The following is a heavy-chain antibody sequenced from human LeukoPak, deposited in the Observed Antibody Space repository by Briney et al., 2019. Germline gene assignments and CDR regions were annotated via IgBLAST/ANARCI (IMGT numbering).Heavy chain of an antibody. CDR2: IYSSGTT. D-gene: IGHD6-13*01. CDR3: ACGVAAAGWLYFDY. Sequence: SETLSLTCTVSGGSITSYYWSWLRHPAGKGLEWIGRIYSSGTTNYNPSLKSRVTMSIDTTQFSLKLSSVTAADTAVYFCACGVAAAGWLYFDYWGQGSLVTVSS. CDR1: GGSITSYY. V-gene: IGHV4-4*07. J-gene: IGHJ4*02.